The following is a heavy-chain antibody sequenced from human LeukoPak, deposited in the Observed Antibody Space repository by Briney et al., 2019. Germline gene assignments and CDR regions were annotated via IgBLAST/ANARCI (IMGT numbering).Heavy chain of an antibody. V-gene: IGHV4-61*01. CDR3: ARGSPPDFDY. Sequence: SQTLSLTCTVSGGSISSGSYYWSWIRQPPGKGLEWIGYIYYSGSTNYNPSLKSRVTISVDTSKNQFSLKLSSVTAADTAVYYCARGSPPDFDYWGRGTLVTVSS. J-gene: IGHJ4*02. CDR1: GGSISSGSYY. CDR2: IYYSGST.